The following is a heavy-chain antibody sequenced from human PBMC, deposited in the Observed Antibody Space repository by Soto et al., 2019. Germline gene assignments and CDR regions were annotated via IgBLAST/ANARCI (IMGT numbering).Heavy chain of an antibody. Sequence: EVQLLESGGGWVQPGGSLRLSCVASGFSFTEYSMTWVRQAPGKGLEWVSTISGRDVRTYYAASVRGRFPISRDNSKKTHYLQINTLKAEDTALYYCASNSYYDAFDMWGQGTRVTVSS. J-gene: IGHJ3*02. CDR1: GFSFTEYS. CDR2: ISGRDVRT. CDR3: ASNSYYDAFDM. D-gene: IGHD2-21*02. V-gene: IGHV3-23*01.